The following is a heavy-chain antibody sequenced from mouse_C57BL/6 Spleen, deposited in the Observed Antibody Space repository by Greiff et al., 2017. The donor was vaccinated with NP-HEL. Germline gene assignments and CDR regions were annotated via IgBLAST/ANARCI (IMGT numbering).Heavy chain of an antibody. D-gene: IGHD2-1*01. Sequence: EVKVEESGGGLVQPGGSLKLSCAASGFTFSDYGMAWVRQAPRKGPEWVAFISNLAYSIYYADTVTGRFTISRENAKNTLYLEMSSLRSEDTAMYYCARLYYGNYGAMDYWGQGTSVTVSS. CDR1: GFTFSDYG. V-gene: IGHV5-15*04. CDR2: ISNLAYSI. CDR3: ARLYYGNYGAMDY. J-gene: IGHJ4*01.